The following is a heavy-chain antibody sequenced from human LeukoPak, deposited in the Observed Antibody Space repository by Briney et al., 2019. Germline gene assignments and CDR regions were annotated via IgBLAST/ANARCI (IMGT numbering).Heavy chain of an antibody. CDR3: ARGTAYYDSSGYYEWFDP. CDR1: GYTFSDYY. V-gene: IGHV1-2*02. D-gene: IGHD3-22*01. Sequence: ASVKVSCKASGYTFSDYYMHWVRQAPGQGLEWMGWINPNSGGTNYAQKFQGRVTMTRDTSISTAYMELSRLRSDDTAVYYCARGTAYYDSSGYYEWFDPWGQGTLVTVSS. CDR2: INPNSGGT. J-gene: IGHJ5*02.